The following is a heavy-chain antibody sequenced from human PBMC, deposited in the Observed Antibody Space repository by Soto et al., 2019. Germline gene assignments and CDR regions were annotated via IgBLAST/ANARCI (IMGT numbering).Heavy chain of an antibody. V-gene: IGHV3-53*01. Sequence: PGGSLRLSCAASGFTVSRSYMSWVRQAPGKGLEWVSTIYTPGSTYYADSVKGRFTISRDNSKNTLYLQMNSLRAEDTAVYYCARGLVGSTTAFDNWGRGTLVTVSS. CDR1: GFTVSRSY. J-gene: IGHJ4*02. CDR2: IYTPGST. D-gene: IGHD3-22*01. CDR3: ARGLVGSTTAFDN.